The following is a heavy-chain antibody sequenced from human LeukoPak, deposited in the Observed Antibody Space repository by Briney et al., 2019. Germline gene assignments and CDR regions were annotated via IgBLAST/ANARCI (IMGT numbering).Heavy chain of an antibody. CDR1: GFIFRSYA. CDR2: ISSCSSTI. D-gene: IGHD1-26*01. V-gene: IGHV3-48*04. J-gene: IGHJ6*02. Sequence: GGSLRLSCAASGFIFRSYAMKWVRQPRGGGRECVSYISSCSSTIYYADSLKGRFTISRDNAKNSLYLQMNSLRAEDTAVYYCAREGLWQWDWDVWGQGTTVTASS. CDR3: AREGLWQWDWDV.